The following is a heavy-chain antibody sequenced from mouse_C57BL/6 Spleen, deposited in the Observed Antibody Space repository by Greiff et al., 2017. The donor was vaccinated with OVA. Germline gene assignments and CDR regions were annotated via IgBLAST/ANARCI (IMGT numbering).Heavy chain of an antibody. CDR3: ARFYSNYGGSYFDY. J-gene: IGHJ2*01. CDR1: GYTFTDYY. Sequence: EVQLQQSGPVLVKPGASVKMSCKASGYTFTDYYMNWVKQSHGKSLEWIGVINPYNGGTSYNQKFKGKATLTVDKSSSTAYMELNSLTSEDSAVYYCARFYSNYGGSYFDYWGQGTTLTVSS. D-gene: IGHD2-5*01. V-gene: IGHV1-19*01. CDR2: INPYNGGT.